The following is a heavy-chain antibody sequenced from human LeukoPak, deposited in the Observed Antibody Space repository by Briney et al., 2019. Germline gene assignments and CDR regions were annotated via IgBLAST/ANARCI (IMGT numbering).Heavy chain of an antibody. Sequence: GGSLRLSCAASGFTFSSYGMHWVRQAPGKGLEWVAVRWYDGSNKYYADSVKGRFTISRDNSKNTLYLQMNSLRAEDTAVYYCARGRTYCSGGSCYSLDYWGQGTLVTVSS. J-gene: IGHJ4*02. CDR1: GFTFSSYG. CDR2: RWYDGSNK. V-gene: IGHV3-33*01. CDR3: ARGRTYCSGGSCYSLDY. D-gene: IGHD2-15*01.